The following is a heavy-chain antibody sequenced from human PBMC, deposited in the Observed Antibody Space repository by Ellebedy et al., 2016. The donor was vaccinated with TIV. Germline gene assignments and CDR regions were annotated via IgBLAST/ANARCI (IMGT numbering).Heavy chain of an antibody. V-gene: IGHV3-9*03. D-gene: IGHD3-10*01. Sequence: PGGSLRLSCAASGFTFDDYAMHWVRQAPGKGLEWVSGISWTGGSIGYAASVKGRFTISRDNAKSSLYLQMNSLRAEDMALYYCAKDRGHYYTYGMDVWGQGTTVTVSS. CDR3: AKDRGHYYTYGMDV. CDR1: GFTFDDYA. CDR2: ISWTGGSI. J-gene: IGHJ6*02.